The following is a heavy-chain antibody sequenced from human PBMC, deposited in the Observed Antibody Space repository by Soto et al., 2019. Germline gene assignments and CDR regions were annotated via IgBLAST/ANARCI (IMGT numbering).Heavy chain of an antibody. V-gene: IGHV1-8*01. CDR3: ARVRIGAHWFDP. CDR2: MNPNSGNT. CDR1: GYTFTSYD. J-gene: IGHJ5*02. Sequence: GASVKVSCKASGYTFTSYDINWVRQATGQGLEWMGWMNPNSGNTGYAQKFQGRVTMTRNTSISTAYMELSSLRSEDTAVYYCARVRIGAHWFDPWGQGTLVTVSS. D-gene: IGHD2-21*01.